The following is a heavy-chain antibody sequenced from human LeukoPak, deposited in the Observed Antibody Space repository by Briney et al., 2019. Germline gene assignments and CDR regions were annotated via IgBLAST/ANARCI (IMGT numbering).Heavy chain of an antibody. CDR3: ARDRLGPSFSVSHFDL. V-gene: IGHV3-20*04. J-gene: IGHJ4*02. CDR2: INYNGAIT. Sequence: GGSLRLSCATSGFTFVDYGLSWVRRAPGKGLEWLCAINYNGAITDYADSVKGRFTISRDNAKNSLYLRMDSLRAEDTALYYCARDRLGPSFSVSHFDLWGQGTLVTVPS. CDR1: GFTFVDYG. D-gene: IGHD3-3*02.